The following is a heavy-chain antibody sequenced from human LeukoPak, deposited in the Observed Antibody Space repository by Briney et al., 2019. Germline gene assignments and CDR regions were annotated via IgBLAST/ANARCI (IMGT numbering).Heavy chain of an antibody. D-gene: IGHD6-19*01. Sequence: SETLSLTCTVSGGSISSGGYYWGWIRQPPGKGLEWIGSIYYSGSTYYNPSLKSRVTMSVDTSKNQFSPKLTSVTAADAAVYYCARQYSSGWPWFDPWGQGTLVTVSS. CDR1: GGSISSGGYY. CDR2: IYYSGST. CDR3: ARQYSSGWPWFDP. J-gene: IGHJ5*02. V-gene: IGHV4-39*01.